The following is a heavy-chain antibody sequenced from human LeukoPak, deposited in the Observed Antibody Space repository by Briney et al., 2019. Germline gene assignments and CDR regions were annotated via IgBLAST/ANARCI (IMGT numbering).Heavy chain of an antibody. CDR2: ISSDSGTI. CDR3: ARAAQPGFDP. J-gene: IGHJ5*02. Sequence: HSGGSLRLSCGASGLTFSTYSMNWVRQAPGKGLEWVSYISSDSGTIYYADSVKGRFTISRDNAKNSLYLQMNRLRAGDTAVYYCARAAQPGFDPWGQGTLVTVSS. CDR1: GLTFSTYS. V-gene: IGHV3-48*01. D-gene: IGHD2-15*01.